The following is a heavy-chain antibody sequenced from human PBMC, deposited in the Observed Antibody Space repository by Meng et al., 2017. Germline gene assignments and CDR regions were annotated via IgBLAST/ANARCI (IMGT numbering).Heavy chain of an antibody. J-gene: IGHJ4*01. V-gene: IGHV3-15*01. CDR2: MKSNVDGGTV. CDR1: GFTFSNAW. CDR3: SGHVDY. Sequence: VRLGDSGGGFVKPGGSLRLSCAASGFTFSNAWMTWVRQAPGKGLEWIGRMKSNVDGGTVDYAAAVKGRFFISRDDSENTFYLQMNSLKTEDTAVYYCSGHVDYWGHGTLVTVSS.